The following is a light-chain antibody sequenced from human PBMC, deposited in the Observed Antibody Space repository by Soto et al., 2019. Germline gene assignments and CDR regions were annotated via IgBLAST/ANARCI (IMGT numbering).Light chain of an antibody. V-gene: IGLV4-60*02. CDR3: ETWDSNTRV. CDR2: LEGGGSY. Sequence: QSVLTQSSSASASLGSSVKLTCTLSSGHSSDIIALHQQQPGKAPPYLMMLEGGGSYNKGSGVPDRFSGSSSGADRYLTISNLQFEDEADYYCETWDSNTRVFGGGTKLTVL. J-gene: IGLJ3*02. CDR1: SGHSSDI.